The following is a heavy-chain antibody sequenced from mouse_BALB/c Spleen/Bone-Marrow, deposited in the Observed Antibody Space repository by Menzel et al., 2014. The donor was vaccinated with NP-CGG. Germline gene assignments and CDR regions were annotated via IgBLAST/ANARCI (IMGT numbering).Heavy chain of an antibody. CDR1: GFDFSRYW. CDR2: INPDSRTI. D-gene: IGHD1-1*01. J-gene: IGHJ2*01. Sequence: EVKLVESGGGLVQPGGSLKLPCAASGFDFSRYWMSWVRQAPGKGLEWIGEINPDSRTINYSPSLKDKFIISRDNAKNTLYLRLNKVRSEDTALYYCARPDYYGYLNYWGQGTTLTASS. V-gene: IGHV4-1*02. CDR3: ARPDYYGYLNY.